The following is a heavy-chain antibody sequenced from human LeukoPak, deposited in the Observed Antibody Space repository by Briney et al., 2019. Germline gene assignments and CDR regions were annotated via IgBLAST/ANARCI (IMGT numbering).Heavy chain of an antibody. J-gene: IGHJ3*02. CDR2: ISSDNYI. Sequence: GGSLRLSCAASGFAFSSFSMAWVRQAPGKGLEWVSSISSDNYISYADSLEGRFTISRDNAEKSLSLQMHSLRAEDTAVYYCARDWHAFDIWGQGTMVTVSS. CDR3: ARDWHAFDI. CDR1: GFAFSSFS. V-gene: IGHV3-21*01.